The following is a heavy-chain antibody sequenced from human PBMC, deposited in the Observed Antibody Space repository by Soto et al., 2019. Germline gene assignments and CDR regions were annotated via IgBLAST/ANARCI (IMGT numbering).Heavy chain of an antibody. Sequence: QITLKESGPTLVKPTQTLTLTCTFSGFSLSTSGVGVGWIRQPPGKALEWLALIYGDDDKRYSPSLKSRLTITQDTSKNPVVLTMTNMDPVDTDPYYFARQYRSSWYRVDVWGPGTTVPDSS. J-gene: IGHJ6*02. CDR3: ARQYRSSWYRVDV. CDR1: GFSLSTSGVG. D-gene: IGHD6-13*01. V-gene: IGHV2-5*02. CDR2: IYGDDDK.